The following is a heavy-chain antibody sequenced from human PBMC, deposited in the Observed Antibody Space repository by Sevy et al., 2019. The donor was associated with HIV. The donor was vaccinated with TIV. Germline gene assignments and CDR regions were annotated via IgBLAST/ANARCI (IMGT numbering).Heavy chain of an antibody. CDR2: ISSSGSTI. D-gene: IGHD3-22*01. J-gene: IGHJ6*02. CDR3: ARDLNGYYYDSSGYPTYYYYGMDV. V-gene: IGHV3-11*01. CDR1: GFTFSDYY. Sequence: GGSLRLSCTASGFTFSDYYMSWIRQAPGKGLEWVSYISSSGSTIYYADSVKGRFTISRDNAKNSLYLQMNGLRAEDTAVYYCARDLNGYYYDSSGYPTYYYYGMDVWGQGTTVTVSS.